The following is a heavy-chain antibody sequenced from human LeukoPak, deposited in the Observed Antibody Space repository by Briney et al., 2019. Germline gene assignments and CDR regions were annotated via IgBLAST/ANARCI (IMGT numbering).Heavy chain of an antibody. CDR2: ISSSTTYI. Sequence: GGSLRLSCVASGFTFSDYSMDWVRQPPGKGLEWVASISSSTTYIFYADSVKGRFTISRDNAKNSLYLQMNSLRAEDTAVYYCARDLTTVIAHVLYFDSWGQGTLVTVSS. J-gene: IGHJ4*02. CDR1: GFTFSDYS. V-gene: IGHV3-21*01. CDR3: ARDLTTVIAHVLYFDS. D-gene: IGHD4-11*01.